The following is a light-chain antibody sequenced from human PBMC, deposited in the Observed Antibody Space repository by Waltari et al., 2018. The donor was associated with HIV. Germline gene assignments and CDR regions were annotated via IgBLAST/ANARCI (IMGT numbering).Light chain of an antibody. Sequence: SSELTQPPSVSVSPGQTARITCSGDASPQPYTHWFQQKPGQAPLVGIHKKTERPAGIPERFSASRSGTTVTLTISGVQTDDEADYYCLSADSSGTYVFGPGTTVTVL. J-gene: IGLJ1*01. V-gene: IGLV3-25*03. CDR2: KKT. CDR3: LSADSSGTYV. CDR1: ASPQPY.